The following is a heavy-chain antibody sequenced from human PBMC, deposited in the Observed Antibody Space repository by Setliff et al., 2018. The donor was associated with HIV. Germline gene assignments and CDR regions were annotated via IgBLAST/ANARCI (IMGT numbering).Heavy chain of an antibody. D-gene: IGHD3-3*01. Sequence: SETLSLTCSVSGGSFSGYYWSWIRQPPGKGLEWIGYIYIYNSVSTNYNPSLTSRVTKSVDTSRNQFSLKLTSGTAAETAIYYCARGVNFDYWGQGTQVTVSS. J-gene: IGHJ4*02. CDR2: IYIYNSVST. CDR3: ARGVNFDY. CDR1: GGSFSGYY. V-gene: IGHV4-59*01.